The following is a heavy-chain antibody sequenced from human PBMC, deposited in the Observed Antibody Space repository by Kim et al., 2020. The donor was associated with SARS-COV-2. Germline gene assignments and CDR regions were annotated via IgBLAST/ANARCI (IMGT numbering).Heavy chain of an antibody. CDR1: GFTFGDHA. V-gene: IGHV3-9*01. CDR2: ITWNSGRI. CDR3: AKDGTGPPAEYFQD. D-gene: IGHD1-1*01. J-gene: IGHJ1*01. Sequence: GGSLRLSCAASGFTFGDHAMHWVRQAPGKGLEWVSCITWNSGRIGYADSVKGRFTISRDNAKNSLYLQMNSLRTEDTALYYCAKDGTGPPAEYFQDRGQSTLVTVSS.